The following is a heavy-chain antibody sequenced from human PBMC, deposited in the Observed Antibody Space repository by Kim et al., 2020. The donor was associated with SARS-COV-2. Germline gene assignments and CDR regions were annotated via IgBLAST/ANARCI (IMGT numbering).Heavy chain of an antibody. CDR3: ARGGSWTFDC. CDR2: IKPDGSEN. Sequence: GGSLRLSCAASGFTFGDLWMNWVRRAPGKELEFVASIKPDGSENFYADSVKGRFTIARDNGKNSLYLQMNSLRADDTAVYHCARGGSWTFDCWGRGTLVT. D-gene: IGHD1-1*01. J-gene: IGHJ4*02. V-gene: IGHV3-7*01. CDR1: GFTFGDLW.